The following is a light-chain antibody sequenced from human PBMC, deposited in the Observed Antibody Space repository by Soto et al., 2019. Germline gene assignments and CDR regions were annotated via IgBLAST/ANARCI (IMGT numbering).Light chain of an antibody. CDR3: MQGTYWPYT. J-gene: IGKJ2*01. V-gene: IGKV2-30*02. CDR1: QSLVHSDGNTY. Sequence: DVVMTQSPLSLPVTLGQSASISCRPSQSLVHSDGNTYLIWLQQRPGQSPRRLIYQVSHRDSGVPDRFSGSGSRIDFTLKISRVEAEDVGIYYCMQGTYWPYTFGQGTKLEIK. CDR2: QVS.